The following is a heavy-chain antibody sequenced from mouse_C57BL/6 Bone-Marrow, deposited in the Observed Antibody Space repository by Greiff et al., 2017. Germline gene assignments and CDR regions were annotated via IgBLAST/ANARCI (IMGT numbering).Heavy chain of an antibody. J-gene: IGHJ3*01. Sequence: DVHLVESGEGLVKPGGSLKLSCAASGFTFSSYAMSWVCQTPEKRLEWVAYISSGGDYIYYADTVKGRFTISRDNARNTLYLQMSSLKSEDTAMYYCTRVLIYYGPAWFAYWGQGTLVTVSA. D-gene: IGHD2-1*01. V-gene: IGHV5-9-1*02. CDR3: TRVLIYYGPAWFAY. CDR1: GFTFSSYA. CDR2: ISSGGDYI.